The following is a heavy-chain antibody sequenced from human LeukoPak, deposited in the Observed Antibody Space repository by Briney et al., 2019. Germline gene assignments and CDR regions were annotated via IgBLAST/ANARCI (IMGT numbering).Heavy chain of an antibody. D-gene: IGHD3-22*01. CDR2: IYSGGST. J-gene: IGHJ4*02. Sequence: GGSLRLSCAASGFTVSSNYMSWARQTPGKGLEWVSVIYSGGSTYYADSVKGRFTISRDNSKNTLYLQMNSLRAEDTAVYYCARGTRRNYYYDSSGYLFDYWGQGTLVTVSS. CDR1: GFTVSSNY. CDR3: ARGTRRNYYYDSSGYLFDY. V-gene: IGHV3-66*01.